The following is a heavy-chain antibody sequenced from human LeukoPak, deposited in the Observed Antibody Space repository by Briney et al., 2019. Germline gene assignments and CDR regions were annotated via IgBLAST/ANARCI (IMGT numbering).Heavy chain of an antibody. Sequence: GGSLRLSCAASGFTFNNYAMHWVRQAPGRGLEWVALISYDGSDNYYADSVKGRFTISRDKSRNTLYLQMNSLRAEDAAVYYCARGGTYYYESSGYYSGLDYWGQGALVTVSS. CDR2: ISYDGSDN. D-gene: IGHD3-22*01. J-gene: IGHJ4*02. CDR1: GFTFNNYA. CDR3: ARGGTYYYESSGYYSGLDY. V-gene: IGHV3-30*04.